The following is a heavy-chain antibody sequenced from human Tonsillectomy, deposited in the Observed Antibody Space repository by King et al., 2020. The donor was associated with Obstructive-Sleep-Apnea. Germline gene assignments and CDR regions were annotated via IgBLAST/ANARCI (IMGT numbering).Heavy chain of an antibody. D-gene: IGHD4-17*01. J-gene: IGHJ4*02. V-gene: IGHV3-33*06. Sequence: VQLVESGGGVVQPGRSLRLSCAASGFTFSSYGMHWVRQAPGKGLEWVAVIWYDGSNKYYADSVKGRFTISRDNSKNTLYLQMNSLRAEDTAVYYCAKEVYTVTTWIFNYWGQGTLVTVSS. CDR2: IWYDGSNK. CDR1: GFTFSSYG. CDR3: AKEVYTVTTWIFNY.